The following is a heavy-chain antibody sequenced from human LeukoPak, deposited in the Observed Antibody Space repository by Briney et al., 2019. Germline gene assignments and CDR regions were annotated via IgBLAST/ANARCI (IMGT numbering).Heavy chain of an antibody. CDR2: IYHRGST. CDR1: GYSISSGYY. D-gene: IGHD6-19*01. J-gene: IGHJ4*02. CDR3: ARVGAVAGTPDY. Sequence: SETLSLTCAGSGYSISSGYYWGWIRQPPGKGLEWIGSIYHRGSTYYNPSLKSRVTISVDTSKNQFSLKLSSVTAADTAVYYCARVGAVAGTPDYWGQGTLVTVSS. V-gene: IGHV4-38-2*01.